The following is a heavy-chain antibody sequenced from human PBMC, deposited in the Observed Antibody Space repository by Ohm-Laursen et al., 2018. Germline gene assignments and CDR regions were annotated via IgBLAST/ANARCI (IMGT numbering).Heavy chain of an antibody. J-gene: IGHJ3*02. V-gene: IGHV4-59*08. D-gene: IGHD1-14*01. Sequence: SDTLSLTCSVSGDSIRAHYWSWIRQPPGKGLEWIGYIHHTGYTTYNPSLKSRVTISVDTSKKQFSLKLNSVTAADTALYYCARRYRDAFDIWGQGTTVTVSS. CDR2: IHHTGYT. CDR3: ARRYRDAFDI. CDR1: GDSIRAHY.